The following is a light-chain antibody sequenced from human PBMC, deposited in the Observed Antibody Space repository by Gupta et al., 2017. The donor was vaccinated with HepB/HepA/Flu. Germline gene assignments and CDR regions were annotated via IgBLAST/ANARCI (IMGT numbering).Light chain of an antibody. V-gene: IGLV2-14*03. Sequence: QSALTQPASVSGSPGQSITISCTGTSSDVGGYNYVSWYQQHPGKAPKLMIYDVSNRPSGVSNRFSGSKSGNTASLTIXGXQAEDEXDYYCRSYKSSSTPVVFGGGTKLTVL. CDR1: SSDVGGYNY. CDR2: DVS. J-gene: IGLJ2*01. CDR3: RSYKSSSTPVV.